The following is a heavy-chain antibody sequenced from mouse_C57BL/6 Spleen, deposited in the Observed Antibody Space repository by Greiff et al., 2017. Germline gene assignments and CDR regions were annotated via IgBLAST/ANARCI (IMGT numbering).Heavy chain of an antibody. J-gene: IGHJ2*01. Sequence: QVQLQQSGAELVRPGASVTLSCKASGYTFTDYEMHWVKQTPVHGLEWIGAIDPETGGTAYNQKFKGKAILTADKSSSTAYMELRSLTSEDSAVYLCTRGDYYGSSGFDYWGQGTTLTVSS. V-gene: IGHV1-15*01. D-gene: IGHD1-1*01. CDR2: IDPETGGT. CDR1: GYTFTDYE. CDR3: TRGDYYGSSGFDY.